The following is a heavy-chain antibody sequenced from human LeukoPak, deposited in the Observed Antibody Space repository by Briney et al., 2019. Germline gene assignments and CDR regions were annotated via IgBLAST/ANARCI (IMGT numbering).Heavy chain of an antibody. CDR3: AKNVRNSSVYYYYMDV. J-gene: IGHJ6*03. CDR1: GFTFSNYA. Sequence: PGGSLRLSCTASGFTFSNYAMNWVRQAPGKGLEWVSSISGSGGMTFHADSLKGRFTISRDNSKNTLYLQMNSLRAEDTAVYYCAKNVRNSSVYYYYMDVWGKGTTVTVSS. CDR2: ISGSGGMT. D-gene: IGHD6-6*01. V-gene: IGHV3-23*01.